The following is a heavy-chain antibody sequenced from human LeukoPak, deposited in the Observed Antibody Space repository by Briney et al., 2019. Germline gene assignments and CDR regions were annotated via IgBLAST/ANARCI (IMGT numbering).Heavy chain of an antibody. CDR1: GGSISSGGYS. D-gene: IGHD5-18*01. CDR3: ARGYSYGYGLDY. V-gene: IGHV4-30-2*01. CDR2: IYHSGST. J-gene: IGHJ4*02. Sequence: SETLSLTCAVSGGSISSGGYSWSWIRQPPGKGLEWIGYIYHSGSTYYNPSLKSRVTISVDRSKNQFSLKLSSVTAADTAVYYCARGYSYGYGLDYWGQGTLVTVSS.